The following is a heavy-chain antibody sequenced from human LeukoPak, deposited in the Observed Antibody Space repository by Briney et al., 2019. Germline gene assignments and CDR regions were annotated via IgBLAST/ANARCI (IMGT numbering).Heavy chain of an antibody. V-gene: IGHV3-23*01. J-gene: IGHJ4*02. Sequence: PGGSLSLSCAASGFTFSSYAMNWLRQAPGKGLEWVSAISPSGGSTYYADSVKGRFTISRDNSQLYLQMTSLRAEDTAVYYCAKGGGGNFPFDYWGQGTLVTVSS. CDR3: AKGGGGNFPFDY. CDR2: ISPSGGST. D-gene: IGHD4-23*01. CDR1: GFTFSSYA.